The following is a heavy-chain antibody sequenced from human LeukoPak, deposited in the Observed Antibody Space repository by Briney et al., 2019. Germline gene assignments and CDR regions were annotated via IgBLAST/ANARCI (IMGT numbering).Heavy chain of an antibody. V-gene: IGHV1-46*03. J-gene: IGHJ4*02. CDR2: INPSGGST. CDR1: GYTFTSYY. Sequence: ASVKVSCKASGYTFTSYYMHWVRQAPGQRLEWMGIINPSGGSTSYAQKFQGRVTMTRDTSTSTVYMELSSLRSEDTAVYYCATGYCSSTSCYSLDYWGQGTLVTVSS. D-gene: IGHD2-2*01. CDR3: ATGYCSSTSCYSLDY.